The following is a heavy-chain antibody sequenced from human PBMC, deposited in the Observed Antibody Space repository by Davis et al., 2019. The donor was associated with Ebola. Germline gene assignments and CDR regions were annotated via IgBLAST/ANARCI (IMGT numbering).Heavy chain of an antibody. V-gene: IGHV3-30*18. D-gene: IGHD6-13*01. Sequence: GESLKISCAASGFTFSSYGMHWVRQAPGKGLEWVAVISYDGSNKYYADSVKGRFTISRDNSKNTLYLQMNSLRAEDTAVYYCAKGGLQAAGTDYYGMDVWGQGTTVTVSS. CDR1: GFTFSSYG. CDR3: AKGGLQAAGTDYYGMDV. CDR2: ISYDGSNK. J-gene: IGHJ6*02.